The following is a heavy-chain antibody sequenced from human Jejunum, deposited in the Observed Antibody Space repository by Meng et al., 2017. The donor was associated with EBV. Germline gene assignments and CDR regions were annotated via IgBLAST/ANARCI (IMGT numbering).Heavy chain of an antibody. J-gene: IGHJ2*01. V-gene: IGHV1-2*06. CDR1: AYTFAGYY. CDR3: AREGLVGDLRYFDL. Sequence: QVHLVQSGAEVKKPGASVKVSGKASAYTFAGYYMHWVRQAPGQGLEWMGRINPNSGGANYAQKFQGRVTMTRDTSISTAYMELSRLRSDDTAVYYCAREGLVGDLRYFDLWGRGTLVTVSS. D-gene: IGHD3-16*01. CDR2: INPNSGGA.